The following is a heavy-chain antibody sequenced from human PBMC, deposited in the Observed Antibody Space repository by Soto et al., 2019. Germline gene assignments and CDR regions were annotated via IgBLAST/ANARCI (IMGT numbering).Heavy chain of an antibody. CDR2: MNPNSGNT. CDR3: ARGQRRRPGIAARPNEHYYYYYYMDV. CDR1: GYTFTSYD. Sequence: ASVKVSCKASGYTFTSYDINWVRQATGQGLEWMGWMNPNSGNTGYAQKFQGRVTMTRNTSISTAYMELSSLRSEDTAVYYCARGQRRRPGIAARPNEHYYYYYYMDVWGKGTTVTVSS. J-gene: IGHJ6*03. V-gene: IGHV1-8*01. D-gene: IGHD6-6*01.